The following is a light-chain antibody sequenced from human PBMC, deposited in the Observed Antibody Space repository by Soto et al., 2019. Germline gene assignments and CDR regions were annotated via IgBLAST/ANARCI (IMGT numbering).Light chain of an antibody. J-gene: IGLJ1*01. V-gene: IGLV2-8*01. CDR1: SSDVGVYNY. CDR3: ASWDDSLPGYV. Sequence: QSVLTQPPSASGSPGQSVTISCTGTSSDVGVYNYVSWYQQHPGQAPKLMMSEVSKRPSGVPDRFSGSKSGNTASLTVSGLQAEDEADYYCASWDDSLPGYVFGTGTKLTVL. CDR2: EVS.